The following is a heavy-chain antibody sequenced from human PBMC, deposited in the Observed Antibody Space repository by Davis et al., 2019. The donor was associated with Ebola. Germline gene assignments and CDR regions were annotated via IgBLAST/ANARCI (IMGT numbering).Heavy chain of an antibody. D-gene: IGHD6-6*01. CDR2: IYPGDSDT. Sequence: GGSLRLSCKVSGYSFTSYWSGWVRQMPGKGLEWMGIIYPGDSDTRYIPSFHGQVTISADKSISTAYLQWSSLKASDTAMYCCARVVAARGFDYWGQGTLVTVSS. CDR1: GYSFTSYW. CDR3: ARVVAARGFDY. V-gene: IGHV5-51*01. J-gene: IGHJ4*02.